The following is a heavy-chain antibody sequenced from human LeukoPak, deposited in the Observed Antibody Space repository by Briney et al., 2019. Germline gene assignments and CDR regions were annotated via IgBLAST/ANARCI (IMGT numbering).Heavy chain of an antibody. CDR2: IIPISGTT. Sequence: VASVKVSCKTSVGTFTSYPITWVRQAPGQGLEWMGKIIPISGTTNYAQKFQGRVTFTADESTSTAYMELSSLRSEDTALYYCARKLRLGGNWFDPWGQGTLVTVSS. V-gene: IGHV1-69*13. CDR1: VGTFTSYP. CDR3: ARKLRLGGNWFDP. D-gene: IGHD1-26*01. J-gene: IGHJ5*02.